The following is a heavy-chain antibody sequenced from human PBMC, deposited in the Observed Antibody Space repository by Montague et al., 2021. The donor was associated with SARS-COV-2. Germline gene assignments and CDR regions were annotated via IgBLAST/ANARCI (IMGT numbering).Heavy chain of an antibody. CDR1: GGSISSGGYY. CDR2: IYYSGST. D-gene: IGHD3-3*01. Sequence: TLSLTCTVSGGSISSGGYYWSWIRQHPGKGLEWIGYIYYSGSTYYNPSLKSRVTISVDTSKNQFSLKLSSVTAADTAVYCCARASGKKTIFGVVISYFDSWGQGTLVTVSS. J-gene: IGHJ4*02. CDR3: ARASGKKTIFGVVISYFDS. V-gene: IGHV4-31*03.